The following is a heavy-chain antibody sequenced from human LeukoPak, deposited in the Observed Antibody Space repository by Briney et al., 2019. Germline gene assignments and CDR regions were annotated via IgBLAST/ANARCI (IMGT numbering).Heavy chain of an antibody. V-gene: IGHV1-8*01. CDR3: AREILGSSGAGLDP. CDR2: MNPNSGNT. Sequence: ASVKVSCKASGYTCTSYDINWVRQATGQGLEWMGWMNPNSGNTGYAQKFQGRVTMTRNTSISTAYMELSSLRSEDTAVYYCAREILGSSGAGLDPWGQGTLVTVSS. J-gene: IGHJ5*02. CDR1: GYTCTSYD. D-gene: IGHD6-19*01.